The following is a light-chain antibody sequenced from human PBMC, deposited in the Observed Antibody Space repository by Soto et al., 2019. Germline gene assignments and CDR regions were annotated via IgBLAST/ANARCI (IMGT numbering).Light chain of an antibody. CDR3: QQTSSTPT. Sequence: IQMTQSPSTLSASVGYRVTITCRSMQSIRSYLNWYQQKPGKAPKLLIYAASSLQTGVSSRFSGSGSGTDFTLTISNLQHEDFATYYCQQTSSTPTFGGGTKVDIK. CDR1: QSIRSY. V-gene: IGKV1-39*01. CDR2: AAS. J-gene: IGKJ4*01.